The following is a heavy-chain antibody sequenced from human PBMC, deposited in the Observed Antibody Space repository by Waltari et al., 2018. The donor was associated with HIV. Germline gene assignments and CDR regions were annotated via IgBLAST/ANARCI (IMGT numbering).Heavy chain of an antibody. J-gene: IGHJ4*02. D-gene: IGHD3-9*01. Sequence: VQLVESGGGSIKTGGSLRLPCAASGFSFYNHWMAWVRQGPGKGVVWSERINSDGSTREKADAVKGRFVISIDNGRNTVYLQLNSLRVEDTAVYFCARASHYFEFSTFDGDYYFDLWGRGTRVAVSS. V-gene: IGHV3-74*03. CDR3: ARASHYFEFSTFDGDYYFDL. CDR2: INSDGSTR. CDR1: GFSFYNHW.